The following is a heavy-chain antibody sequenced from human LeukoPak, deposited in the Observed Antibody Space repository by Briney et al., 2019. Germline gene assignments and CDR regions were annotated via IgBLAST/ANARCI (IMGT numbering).Heavy chain of an antibody. CDR3: TRYNNDHFDY. Sequence: GGSLRLSCAGSGFTFGGYGMHWFRQTPGKWLEWVAVIAYDGSRAFYAASVKGRFTISRDNSKNTMSVQMDDLRAEDTAVYYCTRYNNDHFDYWGQGTLVTVSS. J-gene: IGHJ4*02. CDR1: GFTFGGYG. D-gene: IGHD1-14*01. V-gene: IGHV3-30*12. CDR2: IAYDGSRA.